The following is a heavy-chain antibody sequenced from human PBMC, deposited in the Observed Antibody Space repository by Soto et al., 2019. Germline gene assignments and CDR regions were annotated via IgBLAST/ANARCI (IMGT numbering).Heavy chain of an antibody. CDR1: GGTFSSYA. CDR3: ARDGDLGSGSYCVY. V-gene: IGHV1-69*01. D-gene: IGHD3-10*01. J-gene: IGHJ4*02. Sequence: QVQLVQSGAEVKKPGSSVKVSCKASGGTFSSYAISWVRQAPGQGLEWMGGSIPIFGTANYAQKFQGRVTITADESTSTAYMELSSLRSEDTAVYYCARDGDLGSGSYCVYWGQGTLVTVSS. CDR2: SIPIFGTA.